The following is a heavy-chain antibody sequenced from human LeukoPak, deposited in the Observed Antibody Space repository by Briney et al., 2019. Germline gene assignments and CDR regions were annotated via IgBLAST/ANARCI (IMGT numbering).Heavy chain of an antibody. CDR2: ISSSSRYI. CDR1: GFTFSSYS. J-gene: IGHJ4*02. V-gene: IGHV3-21*01. CDR3: TTESAARPMGGDY. D-gene: IGHD6-6*01. Sequence: GGSLRLSCAASGFTFSSYSMNWVRQAPGKGLEWVSSISSSSRYIYYADSVKGRFTISRDNVKNSLYLQMNSLRAEDTAVYYCTTESAARPMGGDYWGQGTLVTVSS.